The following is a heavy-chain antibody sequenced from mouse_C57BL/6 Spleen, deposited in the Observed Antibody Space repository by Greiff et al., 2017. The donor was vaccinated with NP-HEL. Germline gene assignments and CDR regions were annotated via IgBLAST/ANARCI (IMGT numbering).Heavy chain of an antibody. Sequence: VQLQQSGPELVKPGASVKISCKASGYSFTDYNMNWVNQSHGKSLEWIGVINPNYGTTSYNQKFKGKATLTVDQSSSTAYMQLNSLTSEDSAVYYCARNYYGSSHWYFDVWGTGTTVTVSS. V-gene: IGHV1-39*01. CDR3: ARNYYGSSHWYFDV. D-gene: IGHD1-1*01. J-gene: IGHJ1*03. CDR2: INPNYGTT. CDR1: GYSFTDYN.